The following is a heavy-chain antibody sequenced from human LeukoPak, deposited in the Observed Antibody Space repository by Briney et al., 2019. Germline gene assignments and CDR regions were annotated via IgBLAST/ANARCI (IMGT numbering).Heavy chain of an antibody. CDR3: ARVLPRKSRSITMVRGLDGMDV. CDR1: GGSFSGYY. CDR2: INHSGST. Sequence: SETLSLTCAVYGGSFSGYYWSWIRQPPGKGLEWIGEINHSGSTNYNPSLKSRVTISVDTSKNQFSLKLSSVTAADTAVYYCARVLPRKSRSITMVRGLDGMDVCGKGTTVTVSS. V-gene: IGHV4-34*01. J-gene: IGHJ6*04. D-gene: IGHD3-10*01.